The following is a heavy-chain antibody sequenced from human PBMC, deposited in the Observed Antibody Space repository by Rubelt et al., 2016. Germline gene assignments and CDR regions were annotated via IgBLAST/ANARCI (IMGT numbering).Heavy chain of an antibody. CDR2: IYYDGSNK. D-gene: IGHD4-11*01. CDR3: ATGGHVTTVSVY. J-gene: IGHJ4*02. Sequence: RNYGMHWVRQAPGKGLEWVALIYYDGSNKYCADSVKGRFTISRDNSKNTLYLQMNSLKTEDTAVYYCATGGHVTTVSVYWGQGTLVTVSS. V-gene: IGHV3-33*01. CDR1: RNYG.